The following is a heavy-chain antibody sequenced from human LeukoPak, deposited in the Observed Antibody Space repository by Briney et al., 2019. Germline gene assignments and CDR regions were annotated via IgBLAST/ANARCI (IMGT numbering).Heavy chain of an antibody. CDR2: ISAASHGI. CDR1: GFIFYIYS. V-gene: IGHV3-48*01. Sequence: GGSLTLFCAASGFIFYIYSMPWARQAPGKGREWISHISAASHGIKYVASVKGRFTISRDNAKNSVFLQMTSLRPEDTAVYYCARGEYHQDGIGSNRFDNWGQGALVTVSS. J-gene: IGHJ4*02. D-gene: IGHD5-24*01. CDR3: ARGEYHQDGIGSNRFDN.